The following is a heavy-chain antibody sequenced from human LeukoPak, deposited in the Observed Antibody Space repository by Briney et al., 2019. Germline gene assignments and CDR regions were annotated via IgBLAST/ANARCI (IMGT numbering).Heavy chain of an antibody. CDR1: GFIFSSYA. J-gene: IGHJ4*02. CDR3: TRDFQGY. Sequence: PGGSLILSCAASGFIFSSYAMHWVRQAPGKGLEWVAVISYDGSNKYYADSVKGRFTISRDNAQNSLYLQLNSLRDEDTAVYHCTRDFQGYWGQGTLVTVSS. V-gene: IGHV3-30*04. CDR2: ISYDGSNK.